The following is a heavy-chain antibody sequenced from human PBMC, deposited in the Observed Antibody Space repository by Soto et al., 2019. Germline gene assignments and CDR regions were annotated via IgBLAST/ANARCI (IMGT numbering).Heavy chain of an antibody. CDR1: GGTFSRHA. CDR3: ARGWGYDSNDYYYAY. D-gene: IGHD3-22*01. V-gene: IGHV1-69*01. CDR2: IIPIFGTA. Sequence: QVQLVQSGAEVRKPGSSVKVSCKASGGTFSRHAISWVRQAPGQGLEWMGGIIPIFGTANHAQKIQGRVTIIADESTCTVYMELSGLRSEDTAMYYCARGWGYDSNDYYYAYWGQGTLVIVSS. J-gene: IGHJ4*02.